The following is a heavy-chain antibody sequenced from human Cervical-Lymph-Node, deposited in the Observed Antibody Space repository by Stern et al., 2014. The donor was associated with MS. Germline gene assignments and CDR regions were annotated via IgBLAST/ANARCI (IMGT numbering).Heavy chain of an antibody. CDR2: IIPIFETA. J-gene: IGHJ4*02. Sequence: VQLGQSGAEVKKPGSSMKFSCKASGGTFSSDAIGWGRQAPGKGVEWMGGIIPIFETANYAQKFQGRVTITADQSTKTAYLELSSLTSGDTAMYFCASGTRSSWYFDFWGQGTLVTVST. D-gene: IGHD6-13*01. V-gene: IGHV1-69*01. CDR1: GGTFSSDA. CDR3: ASGTRSSWYFDF.